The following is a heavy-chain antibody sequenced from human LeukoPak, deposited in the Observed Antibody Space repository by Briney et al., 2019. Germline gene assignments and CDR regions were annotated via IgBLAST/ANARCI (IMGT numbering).Heavy chain of an antibody. V-gene: IGHV4-34*01. CDR2: INHSGST. J-gene: IGHJ4*02. CDR1: GGSFSGYY. Sequence: SETLSLTCAVYGGSFSGYYWSWLRQPPGKGLAWIGEINHSGSTNYNPSLKSRVTISVDTSKNQFSLKLSSVTAADTAVYYCARGLLGRLPTLGYWGQGTLVTVSS. D-gene: IGHD3-16*01. CDR3: ARGLLGRLPTLGY.